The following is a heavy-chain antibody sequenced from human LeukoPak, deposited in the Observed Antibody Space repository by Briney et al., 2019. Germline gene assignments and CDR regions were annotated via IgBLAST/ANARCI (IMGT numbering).Heavy chain of an antibody. D-gene: IGHD6-13*01. CDR1: GFTFSSYT. CDR2: ISGSSSTI. Sequence: GGSLRLSCAASGFTFSSYTMNWVRQAPGKGLECLSYISGSSSTIYYADSVKGRFTISRDNAKNSLYLQMNSLRAEDTAVYYCARDSSRNYYYYYMDVWGKGTTVTVSS. CDR3: ARDSSRNYYYYYMDV. V-gene: IGHV3-48*04. J-gene: IGHJ6*03.